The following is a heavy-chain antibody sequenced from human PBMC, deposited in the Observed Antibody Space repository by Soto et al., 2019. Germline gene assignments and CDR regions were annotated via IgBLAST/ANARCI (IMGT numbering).Heavy chain of an antibody. J-gene: IGHJ6*02. CDR2: IIPIFGTA. V-gene: IGHV1-69*13. CDR1: GGTFSSYA. Sequence: GASVKVSCKASGGTFSSYAISWVRQAPGQGLEWMGGIIPIFGTANYAQKFQGRVTITADESTSTAYMELSSLRSEDTAVYYCARVRVDYYYYYGMDVWGQGTTVTVSS. CDR3: ARVRVDYYYYYGMDV. D-gene: IGHD3-10*01.